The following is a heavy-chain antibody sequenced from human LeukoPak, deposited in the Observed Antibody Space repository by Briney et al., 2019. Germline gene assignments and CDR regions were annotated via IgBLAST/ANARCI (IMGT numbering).Heavy chain of an antibody. CDR3: ARDPPIYQGISSYYYGMDV. J-gene: IGHJ6*02. CDR2: ISSSSSTI. CDR1: GFTFSSYS. Sequence: RGSLRLSCAASGFTFSSYSMNWVRQAPGKGLEWISYISSSSSTIYYADSVKGRFTISRDNAKNSLYLQMNSLRAEDTAVYYCARDPPIYQGISSYYYGMDVWGQGTTVTVSS. D-gene: IGHD3-3*02. V-gene: IGHV3-48*04.